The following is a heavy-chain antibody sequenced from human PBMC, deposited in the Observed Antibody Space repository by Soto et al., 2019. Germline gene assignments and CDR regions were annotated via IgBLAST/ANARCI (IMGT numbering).Heavy chain of an antibody. CDR2: IKQDGSEK. V-gene: IGHV3-7*05. CDR1: GFTFSSYW. Sequence: GGSLRLSCAASGFTFSSYWMSWVRQAPGKGLEWVANIKQDGSEKYYVDSVKGRFTISRDNAKNSLYLQMNSLRAEDTAVYYCARDLLVGATGGAAFDIWGQGTMVTVSS. CDR3: ARDLLVGATGGAAFDI. J-gene: IGHJ3*02. D-gene: IGHD1-26*01.